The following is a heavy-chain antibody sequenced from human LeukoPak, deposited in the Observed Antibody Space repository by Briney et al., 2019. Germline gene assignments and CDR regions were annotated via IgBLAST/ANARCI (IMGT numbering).Heavy chain of an antibody. CDR1: GYIFTSYW. J-gene: IGHJ4*02. CDR3: ARGYCSSTSCHSFFDY. D-gene: IGHD2-2*01. CDR2: IYPGDSDT. Sequence: GESLKISCKGSGYIFTSYWIGWVRQMPGKGLEWMGIIYPGDSDTRYSPSFQGQVTISADKSISTAYLQWSSLKASDTAMYYCARGYCSSTSCHSFFDYWGQGTLVTVSS. V-gene: IGHV5-51*01.